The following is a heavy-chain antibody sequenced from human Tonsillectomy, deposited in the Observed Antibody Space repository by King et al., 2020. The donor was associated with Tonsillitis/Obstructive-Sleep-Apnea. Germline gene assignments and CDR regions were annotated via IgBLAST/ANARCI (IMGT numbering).Heavy chain of an antibody. CDR2: IYPGDSDT. CDR3: ARASLGYTSSWYGIDY. Sequence: VQLVESGAEVKKPGESLTISCKATGYSFSSYCIGWVRQMPGKGLEWMGIIYPGDSDTRYSPSFQGQVTISADKSISTAYLQWGSLKASDTAMYFCARASLGYTSSWYGIDYWGQGTLVTVSS. J-gene: IGHJ4*02. D-gene: IGHD6-13*01. V-gene: IGHV5-51*01. CDR1: GYSFSSYC.